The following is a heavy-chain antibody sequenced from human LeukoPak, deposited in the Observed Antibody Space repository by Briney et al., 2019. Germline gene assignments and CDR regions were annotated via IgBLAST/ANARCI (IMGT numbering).Heavy chain of an antibody. CDR3: AREFSYDILTGYVFDP. D-gene: IGHD3-9*01. J-gene: IGHJ5*02. CDR2: INHSGST. Sequence: PSETLSLTCAVYGGSFSGYYWSWIRQPPGKGLEWIGEINHSGSTNYNPSLKSRVTISVDTSKNQFSLNLSSVTAADTAVYYCAREFSYDILTGYVFDPWGQGTLVTVSS. CDR1: GGSFSGYY. V-gene: IGHV4-34*01.